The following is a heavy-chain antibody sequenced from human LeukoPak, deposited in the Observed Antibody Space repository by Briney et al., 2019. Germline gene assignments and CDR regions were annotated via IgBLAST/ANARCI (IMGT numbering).Heavy chain of an antibody. CDR1: GFTFSSYV. J-gene: IGHJ4*02. CDR3: ARDWVYKIDY. D-gene: IGHD5-24*01. Sequence: GGSLRLSCEAAGFTFSSYVMHWVRRTPGKGLVWVSRISHDGFISYADSVKGRFTISRDNAKNTLILQMNSLRADDTAVYYCARDWVYKIDYWGRGTLVTVSS. V-gene: IGHV3-74*01. CDR2: ISHDGFI.